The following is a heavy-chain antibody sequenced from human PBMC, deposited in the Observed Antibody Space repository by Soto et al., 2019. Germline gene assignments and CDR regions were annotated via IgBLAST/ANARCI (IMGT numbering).Heavy chain of an antibody. J-gene: IGHJ4*02. CDR2: IYSGGST. CDR1: GVTVSSNY. Sequence: PGGSLRLSCAASGVTVSSNYMSWVRQAPGKGLEWVSVIYSGGSTYYADSVKGRFTISRDNSKNTLYLQMNSLRAEDTAVYYCARHKRDLRILEGSYDFDYWGQGTLVTVSS. V-gene: IGHV3-66*04. CDR3: ARHKRDLRILEGSYDFDY. D-gene: IGHD3-3*01.